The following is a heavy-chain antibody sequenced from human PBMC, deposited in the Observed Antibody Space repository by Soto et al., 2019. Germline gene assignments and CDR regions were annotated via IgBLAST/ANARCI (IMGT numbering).Heavy chain of an antibody. D-gene: IGHD2-2*01. J-gene: IGHJ4*02. CDR1: GYTFTSYG. V-gene: IGHV1-18*01. Sequence: ASVKVSCKASGYTFTSYGISWVRQAPGQGLEWMGWISAYNGNTNYAQKLQGRVTMTTDTSTSTAYMELRSLRSDDTAVYYCARALRDVVVPAASPLDFDYWGQGTLVTVSS. CDR2: ISAYNGNT. CDR3: ARALRDVVVPAASPLDFDY.